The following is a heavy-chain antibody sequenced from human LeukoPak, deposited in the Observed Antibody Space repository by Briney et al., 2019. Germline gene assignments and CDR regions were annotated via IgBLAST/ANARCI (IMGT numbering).Heavy chain of an antibody. J-gene: IGHJ6*03. D-gene: IGHD2/OR15-2a*01. CDR2: MNPNSGNT. V-gene: IGHV1-8*03. CDR1: GYTFTSYY. Sequence: ASVKVSCKVSGYTFTSYYMHWVRQATGQGLEWMGWMNPNSGNTGYAQKFQGRVTITRNTFISTAYMELSSLRSEDTAVYYCARRRGNRYYYYMDVWGKGTTVTVSS. CDR3: ARRRGNRYYYYMDV.